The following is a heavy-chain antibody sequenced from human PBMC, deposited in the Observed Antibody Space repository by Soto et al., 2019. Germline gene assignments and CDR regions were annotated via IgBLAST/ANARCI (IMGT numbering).Heavy chain of an antibody. V-gene: IGHV4-61*08. Sequence: TLSLTCTVSGGSISSGGYYWSWIRQPPGKGLEWIGYIYYSGSTNYNPSLKSRVTISVDTSKNQFSLKLSSVTAADTAVYYCARDQHDILTGYYTGWFDPWGQGTLVTVSS. CDR1: GGSISSGGYY. CDR2: IYYSGST. D-gene: IGHD3-9*01. CDR3: ARDQHDILTGYYTGWFDP. J-gene: IGHJ5*02.